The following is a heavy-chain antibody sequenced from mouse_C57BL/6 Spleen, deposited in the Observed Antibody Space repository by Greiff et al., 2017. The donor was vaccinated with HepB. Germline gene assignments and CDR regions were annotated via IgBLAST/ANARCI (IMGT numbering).Heavy chain of an antibody. CDR2: ISSGSSTI. D-gene: IGHD2-3*01. V-gene: IGHV5-17*01. Sequence: EVKLVESGGGLVKPGGSLKLSCAASGFTFSDYGMHWVRQAPEKGLEWVAYISSGSSTIYYADTVKGRFTISRDNAKNTLFLQMTSLRSEDTAMYYCARDGYYLLMDYWGQGTSVTVSS. J-gene: IGHJ4*01. CDR3: ARDGYYLLMDY. CDR1: GFTFSDYG.